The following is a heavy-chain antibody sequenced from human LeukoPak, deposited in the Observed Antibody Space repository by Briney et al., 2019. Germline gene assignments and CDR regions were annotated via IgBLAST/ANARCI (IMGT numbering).Heavy chain of an antibody. V-gene: IGHV4-59*01. CDR3: AGDSGYSGYDDAFDI. D-gene: IGHD5-12*01. CDR2: IYYSGST. J-gene: IGHJ3*02. Sequence: SETLSLTCTVSGGSISSYYWSWIRQPPGKGLEWIGYIYYSGSTNYNPSLKSRVTISVDTSKNQFSLKLSSVTAADTAVYYCAGDSGYSGYDDAFDIWGQGTMVTVSS. CDR1: GGSISSYY.